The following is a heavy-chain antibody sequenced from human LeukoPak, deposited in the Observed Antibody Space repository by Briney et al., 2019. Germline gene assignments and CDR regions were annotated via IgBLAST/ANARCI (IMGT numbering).Heavy chain of an antibody. CDR2: ISWNSGSI. CDR1: GFTFDDYA. V-gene: IGHV3-9*01. J-gene: IGHJ3*02. D-gene: IGHD5/OR15-5a*01. CDR3: ARDTGSTILACLPFDI. Sequence: PGSSLRLSCAASGFTFDDYAMHWVRQAPGKGLEWVSGISWNSGSIGYADSVKGRFTISRDNARSSLYLQMNSLRAEDTALYYCARDTGSTILACLPFDIWGQGTMVTVSS.